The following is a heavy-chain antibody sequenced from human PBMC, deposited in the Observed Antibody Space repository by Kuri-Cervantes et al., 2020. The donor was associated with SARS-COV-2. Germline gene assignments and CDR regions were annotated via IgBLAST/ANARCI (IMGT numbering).Heavy chain of an antibody. J-gene: IGHJ4*02. V-gene: IGHV3-9*01. CDR3: AKDKSGSYLTYYDY. Sequence: SLKISCAASGFTFRTYAMNWVRQAPGKGLEWVSGISWNSGSIGYADSVKGRFTISRDNSKNTLYLQMNSLRAEDTAVYYCAKDKSGSYLTYYDYWGQGTLVTVSS. CDR1: GFTFRTYA. D-gene: IGHD1-26*01. CDR2: ISWNSGSI.